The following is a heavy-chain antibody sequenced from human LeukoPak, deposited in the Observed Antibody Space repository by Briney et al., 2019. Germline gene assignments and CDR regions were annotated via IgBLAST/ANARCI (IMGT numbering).Heavy chain of an antibody. CDR2: INPNSGGT. D-gene: IGHD3-22*01. J-gene: IGHJ3*02. Sequence: ASVKVSCKASGYTFTGYYMHWVRQAPGQGLEWMGWINPNSGGTNYAQKFQGRVTMTRDTSISTAYMELSRLRSDDTAVYYCARGYDSSGYSFLNAFDIWGQGTMVTVSS. V-gene: IGHV1-2*02. CDR3: ARGYDSSGYSFLNAFDI. CDR1: GYTFTGYY.